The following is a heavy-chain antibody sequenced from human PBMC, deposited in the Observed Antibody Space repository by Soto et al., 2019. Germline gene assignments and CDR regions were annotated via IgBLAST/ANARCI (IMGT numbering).Heavy chain of an antibody. CDR3: ARGMTTVTTFDY. Sequence: PSETLSLTCTVSGGSVSSGNYYWSWIRQPPGKGLEWIGYIYHSGSTYYNPSLKSRVTISVDRSKKQFSLKLSSVTAADTAVYYCARGMTTVTTFDYWGQGTLVTVSS. D-gene: IGHD4-17*01. CDR2: IYHSGST. CDR1: GGSVSSGNYY. J-gene: IGHJ4*02. V-gene: IGHV4-30-2*01.